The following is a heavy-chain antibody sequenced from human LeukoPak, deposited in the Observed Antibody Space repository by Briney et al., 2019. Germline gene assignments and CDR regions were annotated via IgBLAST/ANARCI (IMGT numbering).Heavy chain of an antibody. CDR2: ISWNSGRK. Sequence: GGSLRLSCAASGFIFDDYGMHWVRQAPGKGLEWVSGISWNSGRKDYADSVKGRFTISRDNSKNTLYLQMNSLRAEDTAVYYCARDPGRVIPNAFDIWGQGTMVTVSS. CDR3: ARDPGRVIPNAFDI. D-gene: IGHD2/OR15-2a*01. CDR1: GFIFDDYG. J-gene: IGHJ3*02. V-gene: IGHV3-9*01.